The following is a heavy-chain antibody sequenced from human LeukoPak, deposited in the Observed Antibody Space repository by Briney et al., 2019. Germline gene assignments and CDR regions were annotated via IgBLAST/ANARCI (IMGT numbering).Heavy chain of an antibody. CDR2: IYYSGST. J-gene: IGHJ5*02. CDR1: GGSISSGDYY. D-gene: IGHD3-22*01. V-gene: IGHV4-30-4*01. CDR3: ARDLYYYDSSGYRSNWFDP. Sequence: SETLSLTCTVSGGSISSGDYYWSWIRQPPGKGLEWIGYIYYSGSTYYNPSLKSRVTISVDTSNNQFSLKLSSVTAADTAVYYCARDLYYYDSSGYRSNWFDPWGQGTLVTVSS.